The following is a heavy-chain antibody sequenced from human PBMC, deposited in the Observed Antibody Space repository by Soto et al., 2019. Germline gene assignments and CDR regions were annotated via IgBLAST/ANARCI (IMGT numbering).Heavy chain of an antibody. CDR2: IKSKTDGGTT. CDR1: GFAFNNAW. V-gene: IGHV3-15*01. CDR3: TTDPYCSGGSCYSRGSTY. D-gene: IGHD2-15*01. Sequence: GGSLRLSCAASGFAFNNAWMSWVRQAPGKGLEWVGRIKSKTDGGTTDYAAPVKGRFTISRDDSENTVYLQMNSLKIEDTAVYYCTTDPYCSGGSCYSRGSTYWGQGTLVTVSS. J-gene: IGHJ4*02.